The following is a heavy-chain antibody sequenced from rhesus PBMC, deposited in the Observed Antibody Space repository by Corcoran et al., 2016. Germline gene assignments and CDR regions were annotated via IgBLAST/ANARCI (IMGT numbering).Heavy chain of an antibody. CDR3: ARYGIWTGYDV. Sequence: QVQLQESGPGLVKPSETLSLTCAVSGGSVSSSNWGSWIRQPPGKGLEWIGYISGSSGSTYYNPSLKSRVTISTDTSKNQFSLKLSSVTAADTAVYYCARYGIWTGYDVWGPGVLVTVSS. J-gene: IGHJ5-1*01. D-gene: IGHD3-3*01. CDR2: ISGSSGST. CDR1: GGSVSSSNW. V-gene: IGHV4-65*01.